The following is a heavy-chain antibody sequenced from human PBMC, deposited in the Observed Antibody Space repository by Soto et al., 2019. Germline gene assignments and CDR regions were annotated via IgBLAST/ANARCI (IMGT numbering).Heavy chain of an antibody. Sequence: QVQLVQSGAEVKKPGASVKVSCKASGYTFTSYYMHWVRQAPGQGLEWMGIINPSGGSTSYAQKFQGRVTMTRDTSTSTVYRELSSLRSEDTAVYYCARGGGYSSSGHNWFDPWGQGTLVTVSS. V-gene: IGHV1-46*01. J-gene: IGHJ5*02. D-gene: IGHD6-6*01. CDR1: GYTFTSYY. CDR2: INPSGGST. CDR3: ARGGGYSSSGHNWFDP.